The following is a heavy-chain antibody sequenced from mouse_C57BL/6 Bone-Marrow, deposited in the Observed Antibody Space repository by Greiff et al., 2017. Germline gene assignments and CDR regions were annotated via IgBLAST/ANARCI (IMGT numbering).Heavy chain of an antibody. CDR1: GYSITSGYY. V-gene: IGHV3-6*01. J-gene: IGHJ4*01. Sequence: DVKLVESGPGLVKPSQSLSLTCSVTGYSITSGYYWNWIRQFPGNKLEWMGYISYDGSNNYNPSLKNRISIARDTSKNQFFLQLNSVTTEDTATYYCARERGYYYAMDYWGQGTSVTVSS. CDR2: ISYDGSN. CDR3: ARERGYYYAMDY.